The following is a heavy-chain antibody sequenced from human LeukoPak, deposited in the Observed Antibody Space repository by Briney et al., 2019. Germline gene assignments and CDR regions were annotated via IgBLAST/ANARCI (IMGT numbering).Heavy chain of an antibody. V-gene: IGHV4-31*03. CDR3: ARGRGYSGYYYYYGMDV. D-gene: IGHD5-12*01. CDR2: IYYSGST. J-gene: IGHJ6*02. Sequence: SQTLSLTCTVSGGSISSGGYYWSWIRQHPGKGLEWIGYIYYSGSTYYNPSLKSRVTISVDTSKNQFSLKLSPVTAADTAVYYCARGRGYSGYYYYYGMDVWGQGTTVTVSS. CDR1: GGSISSGGYY.